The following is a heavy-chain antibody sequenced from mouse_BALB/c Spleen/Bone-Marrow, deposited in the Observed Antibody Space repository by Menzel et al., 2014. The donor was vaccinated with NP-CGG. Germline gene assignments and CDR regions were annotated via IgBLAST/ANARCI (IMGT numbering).Heavy chain of an antibody. CDR1: GYSIPSGYS. CDR2: IHYSGGT. D-gene: IGHD1-2*01. Sequence: EVQLQQSGPALVKPSQSLSLTCTVTGYSIPSGYSWHWIRQFPGNTLEWMGYIHYSGGTNYNPSLKSRISITRDTTKNQFFLQLNAETTEDTATYYCARWNGYYAMDYWGQGTAVTVTS. CDR3: ARWNGYYAMDY. V-gene: IGHV3-1*02. J-gene: IGHJ4*01.